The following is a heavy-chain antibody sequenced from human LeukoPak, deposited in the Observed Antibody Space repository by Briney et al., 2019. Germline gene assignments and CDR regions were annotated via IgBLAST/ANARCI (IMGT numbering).Heavy chain of an antibody. CDR3: AKDYYYDSSGYGY. V-gene: IGHV3-30*02. Sequence: GGSLRLSCAASGFTFSSYGMHWVRQAPGKGLEWVAFIRYDGSNKYYADSVKGRFTISRDNSKNTLYLQMNSLRAEDTAVYYCAKDYYYDSSGYGYWGQGTLVTVSS. CDR2: IRYDGSNK. D-gene: IGHD3-22*01. CDR1: GFTFSSYG. J-gene: IGHJ4*02.